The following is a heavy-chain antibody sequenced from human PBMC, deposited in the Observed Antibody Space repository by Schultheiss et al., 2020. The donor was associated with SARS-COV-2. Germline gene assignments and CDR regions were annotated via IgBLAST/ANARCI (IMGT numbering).Heavy chain of an antibody. V-gene: IGHV3-30*07. CDR3: ARLHGVSPRFLEWLSTPGTGSDWFDP. J-gene: IGHJ5*02. D-gene: IGHD3-3*01. CDR1: GFTFSSYA. CDR2: ISYDGSNK. Sequence: GGSLRLSCAASGFTFSSYAMHWVRQAPGKGLEWVAVISYDGSNKYYADSVKGRFTISRDNSKNTLYLQMNSLRAEDTAVYYCARLHGVSPRFLEWLSTPGTGSDWFDPWGQGTLVTVSS.